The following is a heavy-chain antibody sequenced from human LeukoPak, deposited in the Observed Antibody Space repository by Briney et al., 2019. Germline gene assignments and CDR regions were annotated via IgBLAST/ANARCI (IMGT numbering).Heavy chain of an antibody. CDR1: GYTFTGYY. D-gene: IGHD3-16*01. CDR3: ARALETMGAKRYFDY. Sequence: ASVKVSCKPSGYTFTGYYMHWVRQAPGQGLEWMGWINPNSGETNYAQKFQGRVTITSDTSISTAYMALSGLRSDDTAVYYCARALETMGAKRYFDYRGQGTLVTVSS. J-gene: IGHJ4*02. V-gene: IGHV1-2*02. CDR2: INPNSGET.